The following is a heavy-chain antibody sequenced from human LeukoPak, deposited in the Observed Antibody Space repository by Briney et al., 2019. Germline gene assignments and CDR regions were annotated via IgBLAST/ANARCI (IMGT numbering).Heavy chain of an antibody. D-gene: IGHD6-13*01. CDR3: ARHTHSIARYYFDY. CDR1: GGSISSGSYY. V-gene: IGHV4-61*02. CDR2: IYTSGST. Sequence: PSETLSLTCTVSGGSISSGSYYWSWIRQPAGKGLEWIGRIYTSGSTNYNPSLKSRVTISADTSNNQFSLNLSSVTAADTAVYYCARHTHSIARYYFDYWGQGTLVTVSS. J-gene: IGHJ4*02.